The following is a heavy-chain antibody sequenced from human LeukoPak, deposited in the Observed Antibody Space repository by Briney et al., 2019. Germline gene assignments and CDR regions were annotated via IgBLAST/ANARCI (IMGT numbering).Heavy chain of an antibody. D-gene: IGHD3-10*01. V-gene: IGHV4-34*01. CDR2: INHSGST. CDR1: GGSFSGYY. Sequence: MASETLSLTCAVYGGSFSGYYWSWIRQPPGKGLEWIGEINHSGSTNYNPSLKSRVTISVDTSKNQFSLKLSSVTAADTAVYYCARGKSYYYGSGSSPMDVWGKGTTVTVSS. J-gene: IGHJ6*03. CDR3: ARGKSYYYGSGSSPMDV.